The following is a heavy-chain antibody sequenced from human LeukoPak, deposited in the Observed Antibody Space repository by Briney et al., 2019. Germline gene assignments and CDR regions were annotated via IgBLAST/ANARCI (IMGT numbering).Heavy chain of an antibody. D-gene: IGHD6-19*01. J-gene: IGHJ4*02. V-gene: IGHV1-3*01. Sequence: ASVKVSCKASGYTFTSYAMHWVRQAPGQRLEWMGWINAGNGITKYSQKFQGRVTITRDTSASTAYMELSSLRSEDTAVYYCAQEAVAGGVDCWGQGTLVTVSS. CDR2: INAGNGIT. CDR1: GYTFTSYA. CDR3: AQEAVAGGVDC.